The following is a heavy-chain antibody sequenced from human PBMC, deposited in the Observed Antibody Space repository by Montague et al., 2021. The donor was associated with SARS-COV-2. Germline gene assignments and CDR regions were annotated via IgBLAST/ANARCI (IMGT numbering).Heavy chain of an antibody. V-gene: IGHV3-48*03. D-gene: IGHD1-26*01. CDR3: ARDRSRRSGSYRFDY. CDR2: IRSSGSTI. CDR1: GFPFSSYE. J-gene: IGHJ4*02. Sequence: SRSISLSASGFPFSSYEMNWVRQAPGKGLEWVSYIRSSGSTIYYADSVKGRFTISRDNAKNSLYLQMNSLRAEDTAVYYCARDRSRRSGSYRFDYWGQGTLVTVSS.